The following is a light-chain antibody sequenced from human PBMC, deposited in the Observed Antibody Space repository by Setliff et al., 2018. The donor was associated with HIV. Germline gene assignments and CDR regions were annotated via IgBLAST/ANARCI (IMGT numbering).Light chain of an antibody. J-gene: IGLJ1*01. CDR3: CSYAGTSTFYV. Sequence: QSALAQPPSASGSPGQSVTISCTGTSSDVGAYNYVSWYQQHPGKAPKLIIYDVDKRPSGVPYRVSGSKTDNTASLTISGLQGEDEADYYCCSYAGTSTFYVFGTGTKVTV. V-gene: IGLV2-11*01. CDR1: SSDVGAYNY. CDR2: DVD.